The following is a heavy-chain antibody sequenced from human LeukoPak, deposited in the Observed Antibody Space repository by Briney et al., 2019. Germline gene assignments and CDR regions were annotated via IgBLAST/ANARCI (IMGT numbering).Heavy chain of an antibody. Sequence: GGSLRLSCVASGFTFSNYSMNWVRQAPGKGLEWVSSISSLSSYIYYADSLKGRFTISRDNAKNSLYLQMNSLRAEDTAVYYCARGGPRDGYDYWGQGTLVTVSS. CDR1: GFTFSNYS. D-gene: IGHD5-18*01. CDR2: ISSLSSYI. CDR3: ARGGPRDGYDY. J-gene: IGHJ4*02. V-gene: IGHV3-21*01.